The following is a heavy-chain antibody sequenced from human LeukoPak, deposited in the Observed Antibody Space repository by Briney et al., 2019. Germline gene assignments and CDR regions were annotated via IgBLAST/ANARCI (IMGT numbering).Heavy chain of an antibody. V-gene: IGHV1-2*02. CDR3: ARQYGGYVQAVVY. D-gene: IGHD5-12*01. CDR1: GYTFTGYY. CDR2: INPNSGGT. Sequence: ASVKVSCKASGYTFTGYYMHWVRQAPGQGLEWMGWINPNSGGTNYAQKFQGRVTMTRDTSISTAYMELSRLRSDDTAVYYCARQYGGYVQAVVYWGQGTLVTVSS. J-gene: IGHJ4*02.